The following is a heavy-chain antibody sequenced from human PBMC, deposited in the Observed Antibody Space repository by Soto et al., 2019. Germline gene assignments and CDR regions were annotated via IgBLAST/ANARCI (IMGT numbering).Heavy chain of an antibody. CDR3: ARLGGSYSYFYKGMDV. V-gene: IGHV5-51*01. J-gene: IGHJ6*02. CDR2: IYPGDSDT. D-gene: IGHD1-26*01. CDR1: GYRFTSYW. Sequence: PGESLKISCQGSGYRFTSYWLGWVRQMPGKGLEWMGIIYPGDSDTRYSPSFEGQVTISVDKSISTAYLQWSSLKASDTAMYYCARLGGSYSYFYKGMDVWGQGTTVTVSS.